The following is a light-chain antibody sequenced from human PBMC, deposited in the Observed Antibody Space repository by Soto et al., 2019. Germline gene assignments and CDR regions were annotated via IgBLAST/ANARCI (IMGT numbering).Light chain of an antibody. V-gene: IGKV3-15*01. CDR1: QSVSSN. J-gene: IGKJ4*01. CDR2: GAS. Sequence: VLTQSPATLSLSPGERATLSCRASQSVSSNLAWYQQKPGQAPRLLIYGASTRATGIPARFSGSGSGTEFTLTINSLQSEDFAVYYCQPYNNWPLTFGGGTKVDI. CDR3: QPYNNWPLT.